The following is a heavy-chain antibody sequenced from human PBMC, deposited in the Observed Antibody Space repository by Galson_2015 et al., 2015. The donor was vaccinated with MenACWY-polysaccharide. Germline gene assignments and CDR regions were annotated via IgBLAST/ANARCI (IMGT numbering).Heavy chain of an antibody. D-gene: IGHD3-22*01. Sequence: LRLSCAASGFTFRNYWMSWVRQAPGKGLEWVANIKEDGSEKYYVDSVRGRFTISRDNAKNSLYLQMNSLRAEDTAVYYCASLLSGNSPRDYWGQGTLVTVSS. CDR2: IKEDGSEK. CDR3: ASLLSGNSPRDY. J-gene: IGHJ4*02. CDR1: GFTFRNYW. V-gene: IGHV3-7*01.